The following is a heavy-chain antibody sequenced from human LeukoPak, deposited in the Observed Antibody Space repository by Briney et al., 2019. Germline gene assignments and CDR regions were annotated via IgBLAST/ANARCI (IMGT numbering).Heavy chain of an antibody. CDR1: GFTFKTHA. Sequence: GSLRLSCAASGFTFKTHAMSWVRQAPGKGLEWVSRIDDSGVIRSYADSMKGRFTISRDNSEMTLTLQMNSLRAEDTAVYYCARDYNVLRFLEWLSPPYYYYGMDVWGQGTTVTVSS. D-gene: IGHD3-3*01. CDR3: ARDYNVLRFLEWLSPPYYYYGMDV. J-gene: IGHJ6*02. V-gene: IGHV3-23*01. CDR2: IDDSGVIR.